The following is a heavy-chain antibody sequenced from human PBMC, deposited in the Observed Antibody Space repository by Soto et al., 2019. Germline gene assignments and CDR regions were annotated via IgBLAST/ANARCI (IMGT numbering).Heavy chain of an antibody. D-gene: IGHD3-10*01. Sequence: GASVKVSCKASGGTFSSYTISWVRQAPGQGLEWMGRIIPILGIANYAQKFQGRVTITADKSTSTAYMELSSLRSEDTAVYYCARAWIPYYYGSGPQYWFDPWGQGTLVTVSS. J-gene: IGHJ5*02. CDR1: GGTFSSYT. CDR3: ARAWIPYYYGSGPQYWFDP. V-gene: IGHV1-69*02. CDR2: IIPILGIA.